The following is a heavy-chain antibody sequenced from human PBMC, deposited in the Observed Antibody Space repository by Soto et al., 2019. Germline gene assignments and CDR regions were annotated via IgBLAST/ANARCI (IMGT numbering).Heavy chain of an antibody. D-gene: IGHD6-19*01. J-gene: IGHJ6*02. CDR1: GFTFSSYG. Sequence: PGGSLRLSCAASGFTFSSYGMHWVRQAPGKGLEWVAVISYDGSNKYYADSVKGRFTISRDNSKNTLYLQMNSLRAEDTAVYYCARDPGEWLVHSYYYYYGMDVWGQGTTVTVSS. V-gene: IGHV3-30*19. CDR2: ISYDGSNK. CDR3: ARDPGEWLVHSYYYYYGMDV.